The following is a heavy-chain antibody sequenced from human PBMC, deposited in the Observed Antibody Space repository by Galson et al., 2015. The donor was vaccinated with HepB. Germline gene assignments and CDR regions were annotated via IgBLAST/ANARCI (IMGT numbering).Heavy chain of an antibody. D-gene: IGHD2-21*01. J-gene: IGHJ4*02. V-gene: IGHV6-1*01. Sequence: CAISGDSVSSNSAAWNWFRQSPSRGLEWLGKTFHRSKWYNEYAVSVRSRITVNPDISRNHFSLQLTSVSPDDTATYYCAHYSTAVSVASVVFDYWGQGTLVTVSS. CDR2: TFHRSKWYN. CDR3: AHYSTAVSVASVVFDY. CDR1: GDSVSSNSAA.